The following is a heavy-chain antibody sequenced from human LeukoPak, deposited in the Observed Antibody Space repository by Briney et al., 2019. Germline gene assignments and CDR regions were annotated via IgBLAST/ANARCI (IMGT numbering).Heavy chain of an antibody. CDR3: ARAPGYSSSWLFDY. CDR1: GGSISSGGYY. D-gene: IGHD6-13*01. Sequence: SETLSLTCTVSGGSISSGGYYWSWIRQHPGKGLEWIGYIYYSGSTYYNPSLKSRVTISVGTSKNQFSLKLSSVTAADTAVYYCARAPGYSSSWLFDYWGQGTLVTVSS. CDR2: IYYSGST. J-gene: IGHJ4*02. V-gene: IGHV4-31*03.